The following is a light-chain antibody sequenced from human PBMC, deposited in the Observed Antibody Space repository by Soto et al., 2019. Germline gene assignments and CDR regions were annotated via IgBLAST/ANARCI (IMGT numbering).Light chain of an antibody. CDR3: QQYGSSPPIT. CDR2: GAS. CDR1: QIVSSTY. Sequence: EIVMTQSPATLSVSPVERATLSCRASQIVSSTYLAWFQQKPGQAPRLLIYGASTRATGIPARFSGSGSGTDFTLTISRLEPEDFAVYYCQQYGSSPPITFGQGTRLEIK. J-gene: IGKJ5*01. V-gene: IGKV3-20*01.